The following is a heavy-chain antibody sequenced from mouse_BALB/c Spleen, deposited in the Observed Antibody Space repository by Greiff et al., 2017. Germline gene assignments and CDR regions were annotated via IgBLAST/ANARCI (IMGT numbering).Heavy chain of an antibody. D-gene: IGHD2-2*01. CDR2: IYPGSGNT. J-gene: IGHJ4*01. CDR3: ARRGNYGYDLYAMDY. Sequence: QVQLQQSGAELVRPGTSVKISCKASGYAFTNYWLGWVKQRPGHGLEWIGDIYPGSGNTYYNEKFKGKATLTADKSSSPAYMQLSSLTSEDSAVYFCARRGNYGYDLYAMDYWGQGTSVTVSS. V-gene: IGHV1-63*01. CDR1: GYAFTNYW.